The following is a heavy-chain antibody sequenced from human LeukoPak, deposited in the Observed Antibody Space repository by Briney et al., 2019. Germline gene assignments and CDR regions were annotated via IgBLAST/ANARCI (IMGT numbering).Heavy chain of an antibody. CDR3: ARDLRGYSGYDYPPYYYYYMDV. J-gene: IGHJ6*03. Sequence: PSQTLSLTCTVSGGSISSGSYYWSWIRQPAGKGLEWIGRIYTSGSTHYNPSLKSRVTISVDTSKNQFSLKLSSVTAADTAVYYCARDLRGYSGYDYPPYYYYYMDVWGKGTTVTVSS. V-gene: IGHV4-61*02. CDR2: IYTSGST. D-gene: IGHD5-12*01. CDR1: GGSISSGSYY.